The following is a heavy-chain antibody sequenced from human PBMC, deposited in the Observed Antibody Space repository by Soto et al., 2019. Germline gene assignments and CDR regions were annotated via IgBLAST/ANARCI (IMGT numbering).Heavy chain of an antibody. D-gene: IGHD3-9*01. Sequence: SETLSLTCAVSGGSISSSNWWSWVRQPPGKGLEWIGEIYHSGSTNYNPSLKSRVTISVDKSKNQFSLKLSSVTAADTAVYYCARGRGRYDILTGYYSRWFDPWGQGTQVTVSS. V-gene: IGHV4-4*02. CDR3: ARGRGRYDILTGYYSRWFDP. J-gene: IGHJ5*02. CDR2: IYHSGST. CDR1: GGSISSSNW.